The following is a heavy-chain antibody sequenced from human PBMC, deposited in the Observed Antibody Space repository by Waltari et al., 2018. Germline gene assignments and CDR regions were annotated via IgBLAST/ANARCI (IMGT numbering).Heavy chain of an antibody. Sequence: QVQLQQWGAGLLQSSETLSLTCAVYGGSFSGYYCGWVRQPHGKGLEWIGEINHAGYTNHNPSLRSRVTMSADTSKSQFSLKLNSVTAADTAVYYCVRLEDCTGPGGHCYSGDPFALDVWGQGTTVTVSS. D-gene: IGHD2-15*01. V-gene: IGHV4-34*02. CDR2: INHAGYT. CDR1: GGSFSGYY. J-gene: IGHJ6*02. CDR3: VRLEDCTGPGGHCYSGDPFALDV.